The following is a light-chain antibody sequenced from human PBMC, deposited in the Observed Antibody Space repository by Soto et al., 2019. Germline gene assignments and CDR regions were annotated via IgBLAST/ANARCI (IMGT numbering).Light chain of an antibody. CDR3: TSYTSSNTQV. CDR2: DVS. V-gene: IGLV2-14*01. CDR1: SSDVGGYNY. Sequence: QSALTQPASVSGSPGQSITISCTGTSSDVGGYNYVSWLQQHPGKVPKLIIYDVSSRPSGVSNRFSGSKSGNTASLTISGLQAEDEADYYCTSYTSSNTQVFGGGTKLTVL. J-gene: IGLJ2*01.